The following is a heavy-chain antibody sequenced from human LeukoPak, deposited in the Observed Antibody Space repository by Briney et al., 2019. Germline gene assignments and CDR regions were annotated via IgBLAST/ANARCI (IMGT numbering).Heavy chain of an antibody. J-gene: IGHJ4*02. CDR3: VRESAGAALGD. CDR2: IKTDGSSK. V-gene: IGHV3-74*01. Sequence: GGSLRLSCAVSGFTFSSYWMHWVRQAPGKGLVWVSRIKTDGSSKGYADSVKGRFTISRDNAKNTLYLQMNRLRAEDTDVYYCVRESAGAALGDWGQGTLVTVSS. CDR1: GFTFSSYW. D-gene: IGHD6-6*01.